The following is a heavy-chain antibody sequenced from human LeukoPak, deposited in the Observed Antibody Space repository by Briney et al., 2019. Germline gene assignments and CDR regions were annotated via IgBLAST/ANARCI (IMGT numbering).Heavy chain of an antibody. D-gene: IGHD3-22*01. J-gene: IGHJ4*02. CDR1: GFTFSSHG. CDR2: ISGGGAST. V-gene: IGHV3-23*01. CDR3: ARASGYYYDSSGSTTDDY. Sequence: AGGSLRLSCAASGFTFSSHGMSWVRQAPGKGLEWISGISGGGASTFYADSVKGRFTISRDNSKNTLYLQMNSLRVEDTAKYYCARASGYYYDSSGSTTDDYWGQGTPVTVSS.